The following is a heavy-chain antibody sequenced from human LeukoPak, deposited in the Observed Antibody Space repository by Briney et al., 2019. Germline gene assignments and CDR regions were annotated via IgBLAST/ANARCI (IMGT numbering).Heavy chain of an antibody. CDR2: ISAYNGNT. V-gene: IGHV1-18*01. Sequence: ASVKVSCNASGYTFTSYGISWVRQAPGQGLEWMGWISAYNGNTNYAQKLQGRVTMTTDTSTSTAYMELRSLRSDDTAVYYCARVIVDYGDYYFDYWGQGTLVTVSS. D-gene: IGHD4-17*01. CDR1: GYTFTSYG. J-gene: IGHJ4*02. CDR3: ARVIVDYGDYYFDY.